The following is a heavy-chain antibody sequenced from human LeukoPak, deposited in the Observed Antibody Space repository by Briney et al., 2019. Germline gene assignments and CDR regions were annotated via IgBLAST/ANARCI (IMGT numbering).Heavy chain of an antibody. V-gene: IGHV3-64D*09. CDR3: VKITSVTGGDC. Sequence: GGSLRLSCSASGFTFSAYAMYWVRQAPGKGLEYVSRISNNGGSSFYADSVKGRFTISRDNSKNTLYLQMSSLRAEDTAVYYCVKITSVTGGDCWGQGTRLTVSS. J-gene: IGHJ4*02. D-gene: IGHD1-1*01. CDR2: ISNNGGSS. CDR1: GFTFSAYA.